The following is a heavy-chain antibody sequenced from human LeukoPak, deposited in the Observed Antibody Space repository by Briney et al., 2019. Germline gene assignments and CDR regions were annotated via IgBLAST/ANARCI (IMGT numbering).Heavy chain of an antibody. CDR2: IYYSGST. V-gene: IGHV4-59*01. CDR3: ARGSSSWYGLYYYYGMDV. CDR1: GGSFSSYY. J-gene: IGHJ6*02. Sequence: PSETLSLTCTVSGGSFSSYYWSWIRQPPGKGLEWIGYIYYSGSTNYNPSLKSRVTISVDTSKNQFSLKLSSVTAADTAVYYCARGSSSWYGLYYYYGMDVWGQGTTVTVSS. D-gene: IGHD6-13*01.